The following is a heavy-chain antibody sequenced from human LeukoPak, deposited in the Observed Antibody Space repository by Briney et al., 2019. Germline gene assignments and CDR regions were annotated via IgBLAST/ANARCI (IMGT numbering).Heavy chain of an antibody. Sequence: GGSLRLSCAASEFTVSSNYMSWVRQAPGKGLEWVSVIYSGGSTYYADSVKGRFTISRDNSKNTLYLQMNSLRAEDTAVYYCARGGRYFDWLLFGAFDIWGQGTMVTVSS. J-gene: IGHJ3*02. CDR1: EFTVSSNY. D-gene: IGHD3-9*01. CDR3: ARGGRYFDWLLFGAFDI. V-gene: IGHV3-53*01. CDR2: IYSGGST.